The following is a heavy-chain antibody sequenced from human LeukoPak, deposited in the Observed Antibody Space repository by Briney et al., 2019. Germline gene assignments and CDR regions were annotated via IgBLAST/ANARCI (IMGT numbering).Heavy chain of an antibody. J-gene: IGHJ4*02. V-gene: IGHV3-20*04. CDR3: ARDITSYPTYYFDY. CDR1: GFIFDDYG. Sequence: GGSLRLSCAASGFIFDDYGMNWVRQAPGKGLEWVSGINWNGGNTRYADSVKGRFTISRDNAKNSLYLQMNSLRAEDTALYYCARDITSYPTYYFDYWGQGTLVTVSS. D-gene: IGHD3-3*01. CDR2: INWNGGNT.